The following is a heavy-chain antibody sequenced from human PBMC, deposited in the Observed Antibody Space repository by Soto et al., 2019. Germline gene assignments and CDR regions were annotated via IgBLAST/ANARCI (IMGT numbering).Heavy chain of an antibody. CDR3: ARAQPDCSSTSCYVPYYYYGMDV. V-gene: IGHV1-69*13. CDR1: GGTFSSYA. Sequence: ASVKVSCKASGGTFSSYAISWVRQAPGQGLEWMGGIIPIFGTANYAQKFQGRVTITADESTSTAYMELSSLRSEDTAVYYCARAQPDCSSTSCYVPYYYYGMDVWGQGTTVTVSS. CDR2: IIPIFGTA. D-gene: IGHD2-2*01. J-gene: IGHJ6*02.